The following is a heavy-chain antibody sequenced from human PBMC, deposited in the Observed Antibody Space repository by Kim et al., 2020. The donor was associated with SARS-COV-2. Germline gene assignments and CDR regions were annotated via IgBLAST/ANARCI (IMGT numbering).Heavy chain of an antibody. CDR3: ARDRNDYVWGSYRSPFDY. D-gene: IGHD3-16*02. J-gene: IGHJ4*02. V-gene: IGHV3-48*02. Sequence: KGRFNISRDNAKNSLYLQMNSLRDEDTAVYYCARDRNDYVWGSYRSPFDYWGQGTLVTVSS.